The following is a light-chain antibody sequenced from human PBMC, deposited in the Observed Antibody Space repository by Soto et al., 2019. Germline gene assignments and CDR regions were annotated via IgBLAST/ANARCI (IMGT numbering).Light chain of an antibody. CDR3: QQYNDWHPWT. CDR1: QSVSNN. Sequence: EILMTQSPATLSVSPGDRATLSCRASQSVSNNLAWYQQRPGQAPRLLIYGASTRATGIPARFSGSGSGTEFTLTISSLQSEDFAVYYCQQYNDWHPWTFGQGTKVEIK. CDR2: GAS. J-gene: IGKJ1*01. V-gene: IGKV3-15*01.